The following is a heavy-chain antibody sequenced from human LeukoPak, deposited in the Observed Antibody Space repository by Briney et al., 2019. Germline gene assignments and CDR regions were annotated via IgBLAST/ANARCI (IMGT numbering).Heavy chain of an antibody. CDR2: IKQDGSEK. J-gene: IGHJ6*03. CDR3: ARGTSASASYYYMDV. D-gene: IGHD2-2*01. Sequence: PGGSLRLSCAASGFRFSSYWMTWVRQAPGKGLEWVANIKQDGSEKYYVDSVKGRFTISRDNAKNSVYLQMNSLRAEDTALYYCARGTSASASYYYMDVWGKGTTVTISS. CDR1: GFRFSSYW. V-gene: IGHV3-7*01.